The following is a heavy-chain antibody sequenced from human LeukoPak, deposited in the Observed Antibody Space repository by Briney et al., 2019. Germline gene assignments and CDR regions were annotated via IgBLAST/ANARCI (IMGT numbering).Heavy chain of an antibody. CDR1: GYTFTGYY. CDR3: ARGNSSSWYFLDY. J-gene: IGHJ4*02. V-gene: IGHV1-2*02. CDR2: INPNSGGT. D-gene: IGHD6-13*01. Sequence: GASVKVSCKASGYTFTGYYMHWVRQAPGQGLEWMGWINPNSGGTNYAQKFQGRVTITRNTSISTAYMELSSLRSEDTAVYYCARGNSSSWYFLDYWGQGTLVTVSS.